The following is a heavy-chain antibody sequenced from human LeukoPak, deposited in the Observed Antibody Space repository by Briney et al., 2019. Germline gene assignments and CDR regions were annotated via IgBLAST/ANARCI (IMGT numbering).Heavy chain of an antibody. Sequence: GGSLRLSCAASGFTFSSYEMNWVRQAPGKGLEWISYISSSGTTKYYADSVKGRFTISRDNAKNSLYLQMNSLRAEDTAVYYCARDPAVSYDYIWGSFAGYWGQGTLVTVSS. CDR1: GFTFSSYE. CDR3: ARDPAVSYDYIWGSFAGY. CDR2: ISSSGTTK. J-gene: IGHJ4*02. V-gene: IGHV3-48*03. D-gene: IGHD3-16*01.